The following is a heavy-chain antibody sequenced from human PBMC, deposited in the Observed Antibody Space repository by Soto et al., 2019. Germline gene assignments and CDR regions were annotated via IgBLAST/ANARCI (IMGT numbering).Heavy chain of an antibody. J-gene: IGHJ3*02. CDR2: ISSSSSYI. D-gene: IGHD3-16*01. V-gene: IGHV3-21*01. CDR1: GFTFSSYS. Sequence: EVQLVESGGGLVKPGGSLRLSCAASGFTFSSYSMTWVRQAPGKGLEWVSSISSSSSYIYYADSVKGRFTTSRDNAKNSLYLQMNSLRAEDTAVYYCASSLRRYAFDIWGQGTMVTVSS. CDR3: ASSLRRYAFDI.